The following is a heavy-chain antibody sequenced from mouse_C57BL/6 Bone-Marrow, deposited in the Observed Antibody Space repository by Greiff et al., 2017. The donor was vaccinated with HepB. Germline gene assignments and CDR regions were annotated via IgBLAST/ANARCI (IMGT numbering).Heavy chain of an antibody. J-gene: IGHJ2*01. CDR3: TTPYYYGSDY. CDR1: GFNIKDDY. CDR2: IDPENGDT. V-gene: IGHV14-4*01. Sequence: VHVKQSGAELVRPGASVKLSCTASGFNIKDDYMHWVKQRPEQGLEWIGWIDPENGDTEYASKFQGKATITADTSSNTAYQQLSSLTSEDTAVYYCTTPYYYGSDYWGEGTTLTVSS. D-gene: IGHD1-1*01.